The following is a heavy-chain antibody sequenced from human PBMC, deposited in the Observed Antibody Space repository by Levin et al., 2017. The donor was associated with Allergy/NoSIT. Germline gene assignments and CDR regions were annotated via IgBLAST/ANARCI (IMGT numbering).Heavy chain of an antibody. CDR2: ISGSSSYI. Sequence: LSLTCAASGFTFSEHYINWIRQAPGKGLEWVSYISGSSSYIEYADSVKGRFIISRDNAEDSVHLQMNSLSAEDTAIYYCARGGFPPQRPPTDYHGLDVWGQGTTVTVSS. V-gene: IGHV3-11*05. D-gene: IGHD3-22*01. CDR1: GFTFSEHY. CDR3: ARGGFPPQRPPTDYHGLDV. J-gene: IGHJ6*02.